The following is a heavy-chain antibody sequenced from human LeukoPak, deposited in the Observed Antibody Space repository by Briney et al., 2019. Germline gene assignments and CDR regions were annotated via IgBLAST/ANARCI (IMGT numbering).Heavy chain of an antibody. V-gene: IGHV4-31*03. J-gene: IGHJ4*02. CDR3: ARDWGTYFDY. CDR2: IYYSGST. D-gene: IGHD7-27*01. Sequence: SETLSLTCTVSGDSISSNNYFWGWICQHPGKGLEWIGYIYYSGSTYYNPSLESRLTMSVDTSKNQFSLHLTSVTAADTAVYYCARDWGTYFDYWGQGTLVTVSS. CDR1: GDSISSNNYF.